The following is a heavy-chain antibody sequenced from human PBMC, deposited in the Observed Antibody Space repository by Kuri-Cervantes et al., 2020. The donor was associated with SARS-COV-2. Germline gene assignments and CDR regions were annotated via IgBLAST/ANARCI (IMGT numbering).Heavy chain of an antibody. CDR2: FDPEDGET. V-gene: IGHV1-24*01. Sequence: ASVKVSCKVSGYTLTELSMHWVRQAPGKGLEWMGGFDPEDGETIYAQKFQGRVTMTEDTSTDTAYMELSSLRSEDTAVYYCATAGPQYNWNDGPSYNWFDPWGQGTLVTVS. J-gene: IGHJ5*02. CDR1: GYTLTELS. D-gene: IGHD1-20*01. CDR3: ATAGPQYNWNDGPSYNWFDP.